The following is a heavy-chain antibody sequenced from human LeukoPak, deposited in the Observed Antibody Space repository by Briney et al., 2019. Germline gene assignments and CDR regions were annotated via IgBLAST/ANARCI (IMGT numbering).Heavy chain of an antibody. Sequence: SETLSLTCAVYGGSFSGYYWSWIRQPPGKGLEWIGEINHSGSTNYNPSLKSRVTISVDTSKNQFSLKLSSVTAADTAVCYCARLYYDSLADWGQGTLVTVSS. CDR1: GGSFSGYY. D-gene: IGHD3-3*01. V-gene: IGHV4-34*01. J-gene: IGHJ4*02. CDR3: ARLYYDSLAD. CDR2: INHSGST.